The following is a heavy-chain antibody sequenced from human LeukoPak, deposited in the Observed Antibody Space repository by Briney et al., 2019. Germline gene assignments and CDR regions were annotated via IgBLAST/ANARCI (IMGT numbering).Heavy chain of an antibody. D-gene: IGHD6-13*01. Sequence: ASVKVSCKASGYTFTSYYMHWVRQAPGQGPEWMGIINPSGGSTSYAQKFQGRVTMTRDMSTSTVYMELSSLRSEDTAVYYCARDSDPIIAAADPGGDYWGQGTLVTVSS. CDR1: GYTFTSYY. J-gene: IGHJ4*02. CDR3: ARDSDPIIAAADPGGDY. V-gene: IGHV1-46*01. CDR2: INPSGGST.